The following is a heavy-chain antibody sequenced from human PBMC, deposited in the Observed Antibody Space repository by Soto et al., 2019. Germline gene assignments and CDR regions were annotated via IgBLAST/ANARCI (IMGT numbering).Heavy chain of an antibody. CDR1: GGTFSSYA. D-gene: IGHD2-15*01. Sequence: QVQLVQSGAEVKKPGSSVKVSCMASGGTFSSYAISWVRQAPGQGLEWMGGIIPIFGTANYAQKFQGRVTITADKSTSTAYMELSSLRSEDTAVYYCARGTLGYCSGGSCYGMSYWGQGTLVTVSS. CDR2: IIPIFGTA. CDR3: ARGTLGYCSGGSCYGMSY. J-gene: IGHJ4*02. V-gene: IGHV1-69*06.